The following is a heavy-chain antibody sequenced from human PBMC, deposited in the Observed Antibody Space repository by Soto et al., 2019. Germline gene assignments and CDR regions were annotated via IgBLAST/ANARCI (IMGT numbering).Heavy chain of an antibody. V-gene: IGHV3-48*03. CDR1: GFTFSGYE. CDR3: AREPYYYDSSGYPGYLDY. CDR2: ISSSGDTI. Sequence: GGSLRLSCAASGFTFSGYEMNWVRQAPGEGLEWVSYISSSGDTIYSADSVKGRFTISRDNAKNSLYLQMDSLRVEDTAVYYCAREPYYYDSSGYPGYLDYWGQGTLVTVSS. J-gene: IGHJ4*02. D-gene: IGHD3-22*01.